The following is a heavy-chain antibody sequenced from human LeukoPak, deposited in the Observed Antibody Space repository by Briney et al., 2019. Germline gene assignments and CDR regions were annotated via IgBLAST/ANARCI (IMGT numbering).Heavy chain of an antibody. V-gene: IGHV4-59*01. Sequence: SETLSFTGTVSGGSISSYYWSWIRQPPGKGLEWIGYIFYSGSTNYNPSLKSRVSISVDTSNNQFSLKLSSVTAADTAVYYCARAVSVEWLLSFFDYWGQGTLVTVSS. CDR2: IFYSGST. D-gene: IGHD3-3*01. J-gene: IGHJ4*02. CDR1: GGSISSYY. CDR3: ARAVSVEWLLSFFDY.